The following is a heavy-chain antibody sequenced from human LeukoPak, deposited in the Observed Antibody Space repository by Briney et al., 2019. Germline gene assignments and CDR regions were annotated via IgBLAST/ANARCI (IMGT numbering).Heavy chain of an antibody. D-gene: IGHD3-16*01. CDR2: INHSGST. CDR3: ARPGQRRVGGVKGGYFDY. Sequence: NTSETLSLTSSVYGGSISGNYWSWIRQPPGKGLGWIGDINHSGSTNSNQSLNSRTTISVDTSKNQFSLKLSSVTAADTAVYYWARPGQRRVGGVKGGYFDYWGQGTLVTVSS. V-gene: IGHV4-34*01. J-gene: IGHJ4*02. CDR1: GGSISGNY.